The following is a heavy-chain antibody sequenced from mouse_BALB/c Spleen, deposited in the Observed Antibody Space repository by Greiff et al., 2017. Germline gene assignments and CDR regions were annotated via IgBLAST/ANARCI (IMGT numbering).Heavy chain of an antibody. Sequence: EAGGGLVQPKGSLKLSCAASGFTFNTYAMNWVRQAPGKGLEWVARIRSKSNNYATYYADSVKDRFTISRDDSQSMLYLQMNNLKTEDTAMYYCVRPKLGYYYAMDYWGQGTSVTVSS. V-gene: IGHV10-1*02. J-gene: IGHJ4*01. D-gene: IGHD4-1*01. CDR3: VRPKLGYYYAMDY. CDR1: GFTFNTYA. CDR2: IRSKSNNYAT.